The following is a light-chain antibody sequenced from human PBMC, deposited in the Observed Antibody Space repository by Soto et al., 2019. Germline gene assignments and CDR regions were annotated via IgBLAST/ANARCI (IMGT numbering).Light chain of an antibody. CDR1: NSNIGAGYD. Sequence: QSVLTQPPSVSGAPGQRVTISCTGSNSNIGAGYDVHWYQQLPGTAPKLLIYGNSNRPSGVPDRFSGSKSGTSASLTITGLQAEDEADYYCQSYDSSLDARYVFGTGTKVTVL. CDR2: GNS. V-gene: IGLV1-40*01. CDR3: QSYDSSLDARYV. J-gene: IGLJ1*01.